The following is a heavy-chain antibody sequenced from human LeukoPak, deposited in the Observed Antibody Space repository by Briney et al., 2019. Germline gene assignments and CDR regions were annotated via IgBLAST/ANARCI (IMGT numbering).Heavy chain of an antibody. V-gene: IGHV4-34*01. CDR2: IHHSGST. CDR1: GGSFSGYY. D-gene: IGHD2-8*01. Sequence: SETLSLTCAVYGGSFSGYYWSWIRQPPGKGLEWIGEIHHSGSTNYNPSLKSRVTISVDTSKNQFSPKLSSVTAADTAVYYCARERLLVYAKSSWFDPWGQGTLVTVSS. J-gene: IGHJ5*02. CDR3: ARERLLVYAKSSWFDP.